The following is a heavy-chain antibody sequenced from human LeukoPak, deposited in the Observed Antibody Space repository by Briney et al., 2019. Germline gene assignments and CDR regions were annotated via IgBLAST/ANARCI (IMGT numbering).Heavy chain of an antibody. CDR1: GGSFSGYY. D-gene: IGHD6-6*01. V-gene: IGHV4-34*01. CDR3: ARRSIAAPRGFDY. CDR2: INHSGST. J-gene: IGHJ4*02. Sequence: SETLSLTCAVYGGSFSGYYWSWIRQPPGKGLEWIGEINHSGSTNYNPSLKSRVTISVDTSKNQFSLKLGSVTAADTAVYYCARRSIAAPRGFDYWGQGTLVTVSS.